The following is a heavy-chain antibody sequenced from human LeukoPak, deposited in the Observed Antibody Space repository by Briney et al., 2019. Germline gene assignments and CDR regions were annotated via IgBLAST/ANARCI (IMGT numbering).Heavy chain of an antibody. Sequence: AGGSLRLSCAASGFTLSSYWMSWVRQAPGKGLEWVANIKQDGSEKYYVDSVKGRFTISRDNAKNSLYLQMNSLRAEDTAVYYCAQTPGLDVWGKGTTVPVSS. CDR1: GFTLSSYW. CDR3: AQTPGLDV. V-gene: IGHV3-7*01. J-gene: IGHJ6*04. CDR2: IKQDGSEK.